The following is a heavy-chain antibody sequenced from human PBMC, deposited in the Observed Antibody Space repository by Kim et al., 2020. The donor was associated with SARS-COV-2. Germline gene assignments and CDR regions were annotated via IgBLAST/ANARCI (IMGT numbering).Heavy chain of an antibody. CDR1: GYTFTTRY. J-gene: IGHJ4*02. CDR2: INPDSGVT. CDR3: ARGNTESIDY. V-gene: IGHV1-2*05. Sequence: ASVKVSCKTSGYTFTTRYLHWVRQAPGHGLEWMGRINPDSGVTDYAQRFQGRVTMTRDKSISTAYMELSSLRSDDTVVYYCARGNTESIDYGSQGTLVTVSS.